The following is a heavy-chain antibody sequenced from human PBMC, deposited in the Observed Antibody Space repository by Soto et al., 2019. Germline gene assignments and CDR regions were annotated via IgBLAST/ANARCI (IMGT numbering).Heavy chain of an antibody. CDR2: ISYDGSNK. CDR1: GFTFSSYA. J-gene: IGHJ4*02. V-gene: IGHV3-30-3*01. CDR3: ARDFYPSELEPTYYFDY. D-gene: IGHD1-1*01. Sequence: GGSLRLSCAASGFTFSSYAMHWVRQAPGKGLEWVAVISYDGSNKYYADSVKGRFTISRDNSKNTLYLQTNSLRAEDTAVYYCARDFYPSELEPTYYFDYWGQGTLVTVSS.